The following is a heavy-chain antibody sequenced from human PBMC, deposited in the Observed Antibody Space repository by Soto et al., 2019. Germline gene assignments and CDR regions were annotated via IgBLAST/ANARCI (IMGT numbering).Heavy chain of an antibody. CDR3: ARDRGWSLFDY. V-gene: IGHV3-74*01. J-gene: IGHJ4*01. D-gene: IGHD6-19*01. CDR2: TDSDGRDT. Sequence: EVQLVESGGGLVQPGGSLRLSCAAPGFTFSSYWMYWVRQVPGKGLVWVSRTDSDGRDTSYADSVKGRFTISRDNAKNTLYLQMKSLRAEDTAVYYCARDRGWSLFDYWGQGTLVTVS. CDR1: GFTFSSYW.